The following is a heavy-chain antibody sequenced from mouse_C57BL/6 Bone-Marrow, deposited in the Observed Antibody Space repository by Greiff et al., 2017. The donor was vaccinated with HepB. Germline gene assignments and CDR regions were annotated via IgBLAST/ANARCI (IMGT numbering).Heavy chain of an antibody. CDR2: SRNKANDYTT. Sequence: EVQGVESGGGLVQSGRSLRLSCATSGFTFSDFYMEWVRQAPGKGLEWIAASRNKANDYTTEYSASVKGRFIVSRDTSQSILYLQMNALRAEDTAIYYCARDAHDYPFDYWGQGTTLTVSS. CDR3: ARDAHDYPFDY. J-gene: IGHJ2*01. CDR1: GFTFSDFY. D-gene: IGHD2-4*01. V-gene: IGHV7-1*01.